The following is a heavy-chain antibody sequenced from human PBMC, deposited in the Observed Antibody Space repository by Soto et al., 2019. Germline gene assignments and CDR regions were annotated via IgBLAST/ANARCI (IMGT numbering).Heavy chain of an antibody. V-gene: IGHV1-69*12. J-gene: IGHJ6*02. Sequence: QVQLVQSGGEVKKPGSSVTVSCKASGGTFGNSAISWVRQAPGQGLEWMGGIIPIFPTPDYAQKFQGRVTSTADESPRTDYMEMSRLRSERTAVYYCARDQDRLQASGNYDYGMDVWGQGPRVPVS. CDR3: ARDQDRLQASGNYDYGMDV. D-gene: IGHD6-25*01. CDR1: GGTFGNSA. CDR2: IIPIFPTP.